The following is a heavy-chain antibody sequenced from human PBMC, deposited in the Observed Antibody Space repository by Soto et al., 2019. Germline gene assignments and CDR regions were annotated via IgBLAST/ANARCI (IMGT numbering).Heavy chain of an antibody. Sequence: QVQLVQSGPEVEKPGASVKVSCKTSGYFFTSHYIHWVRLAPGRGLEWRGRINPNNGDTNSPQKLQCRVGMPSDPSVSTAYMEMSGLRSDDAALYYCVREITYGGGSFSLGLWGQGTLVTVSS. CDR1: GYFFTSHY. CDR2: INPNNGDT. V-gene: IGHV1-2*06. J-gene: IGHJ4*02. CDR3: VREITYGGGSFSLGL. D-gene: IGHD3-10*01.